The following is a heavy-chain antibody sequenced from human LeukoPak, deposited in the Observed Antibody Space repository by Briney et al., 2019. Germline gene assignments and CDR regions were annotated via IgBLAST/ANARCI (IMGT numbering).Heavy chain of an antibody. D-gene: IGHD1-20*01. J-gene: IGHJ6*03. CDR2: IYYSGST. CDR3: ARVTVYTWTSYYYYYYMDV. CDR1: GGSIRNAAYY. V-gene: IGHV4-61*08. Sequence: SETLSLTCTVSGGSIRNAAYYWSWIRQHPGKGLEWIGYIYYSGSTNYNPSLKSRVTISVDTSKNQFSLKLSSVTAADTAVYYCARVTVYTWTSYYYYYYMDVWGKGTTVTVSS.